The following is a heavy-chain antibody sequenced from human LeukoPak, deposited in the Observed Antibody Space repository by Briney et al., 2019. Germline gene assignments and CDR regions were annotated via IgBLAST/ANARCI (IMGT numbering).Heavy chain of an antibody. D-gene: IGHD6-19*01. J-gene: IGHJ6*03. V-gene: IGHV4-59*12. CDR3: ARAATGYSSGWYGHYYYYMDV. CDR1: GGSISSYY. Sequence: SETLSLTCTVSGGSISSYYWSWIRQPPGKGLEWIGYIYYSGSTNYNPSLKSRLSLSVDTSKNQISLRLSSVTAADTAVYYCARAATGYSSGWYGHYYYYMDVWGKGTTVTVSS. CDR2: IYYSGST.